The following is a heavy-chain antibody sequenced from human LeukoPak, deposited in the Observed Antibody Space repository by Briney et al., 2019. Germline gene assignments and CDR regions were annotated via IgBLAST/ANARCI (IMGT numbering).Heavy chain of an antibody. V-gene: IGHV3-48*03. J-gene: IGHJ4*02. CDR3: TRGGITFDH. Sequence: GGSLRLSCAASGLTFSSYEMNWVRQAPGKGLEWVSYISSSGNTIYYADSVKGRFTISRDNAKNSLNLQMNNLRAEDTAVYYCTRGGITFDHWGQGTLVTVSS. CDR2: ISSSGNTI. CDR1: GLTFSSYE. D-gene: IGHD1-14*01.